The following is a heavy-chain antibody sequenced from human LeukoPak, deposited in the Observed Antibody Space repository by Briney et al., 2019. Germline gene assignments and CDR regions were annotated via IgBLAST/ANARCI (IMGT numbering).Heavy chain of an antibody. J-gene: IGHJ4*02. CDR3: GTGFGQNVDTAMVPDHFDY. CDR2: IYSDNT. D-gene: IGHD5-18*01. Sequence: GGSLRLSCTVSGFTVSSNSMSWVRQAPGKGLEWVSFIYSDNTHYSDSVKGRFTISRDNAKNSLYLQMNSLRAEDTAVYYCGTGFGQNVDTAMVPDHFDYWGQGTLVTVSS. V-gene: IGHV3-53*01. CDR1: GFTVSSNS.